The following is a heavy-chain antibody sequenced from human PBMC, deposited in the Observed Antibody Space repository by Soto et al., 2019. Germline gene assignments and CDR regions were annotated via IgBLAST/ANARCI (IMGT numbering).Heavy chain of an antibody. V-gene: IGHV2-5*02. CDR2: FYWDDDK. D-gene: IGHD6-19*01. J-gene: IGHJ4*02. CDR1: GFSLSTTGVG. CDR3: APERSGWYYY. Sequence: QITLKESGPTLVKPTQTLTLTCTFSGFSLSTTGVGVGGIRQPPGKALEWLALFYWDDDKRYSPSRKSRLTITKDTYQNQVVLTMSHMHPVDTASYCGAPERSGWYYYWGQGTLDTVSS.